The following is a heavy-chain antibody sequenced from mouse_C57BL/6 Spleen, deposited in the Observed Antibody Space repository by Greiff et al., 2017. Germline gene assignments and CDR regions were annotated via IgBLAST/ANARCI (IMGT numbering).Heavy chain of an antibody. J-gene: IGHJ4*01. CDR3: ARYYDYYAMDY. Sequence: EVNVVESGGGLVKPGGSLKLSCAASGFTFSDYGMHWVRQAPEKGLEWVAYISSGSSTIYYADTVKGRFTISRDNAKNTLFLQMTSLRSEDTAMYYCARYYDYYAMDYWGQGTSVTVSS. D-gene: IGHD1-1*02. V-gene: IGHV5-17*01. CDR1: GFTFSDYG. CDR2: ISSGSSTI.